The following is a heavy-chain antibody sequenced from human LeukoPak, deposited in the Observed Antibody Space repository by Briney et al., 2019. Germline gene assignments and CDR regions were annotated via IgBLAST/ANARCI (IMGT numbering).Heavy chain of an antibody. V-gene: IGHV1-2*02. D-gene: IGHD3-22*01. CDR2: INPNSGGT. Sequence: ASVKVSCKASGYTFTGYYMHWVRQAPGQGLEWMGWINPNSGGTNYAQKFQGRVTMTRDTSISTAYMELSRLRSDDTAVYYCARDLGDYYDSSVWFDYWGQGTLVTVSS. J-gene: IGHJ4*02. CDR3: ARDLGDYYDSSVWFDY. CDR1: GYTFTGYY.